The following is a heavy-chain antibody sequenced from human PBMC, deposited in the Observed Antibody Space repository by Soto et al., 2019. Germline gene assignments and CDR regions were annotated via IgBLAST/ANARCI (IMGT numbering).Heavy chain of an antibody. Sequence: QVQLQESGPGLVKPSETLSLTCTVSGGSVSSGSYYWSWIRQPPGKGLEWIGYIYYSGSTNYNPSLKSRVTISVDTSKNQFSLKLSSVTAADTAVDYCSREASTGVYDYWGQGTLVTVSS. D-gene: IGHD3-10*01. J-gene: IGHJ4*02. CDR2: IYYSGST. V-gene: IGHV4-61*01. CDR1: GGSVSSGSYY. CDR3: SREASTGVYDY.